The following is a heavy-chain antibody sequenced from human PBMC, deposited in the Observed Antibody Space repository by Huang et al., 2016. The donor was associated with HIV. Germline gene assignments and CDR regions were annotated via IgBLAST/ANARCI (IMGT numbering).Heavy chain of an antibody. J-gene: IGHJ6*03. CDR3: ARGQGGYYYYYMDV. CDR1: GGSFSGYY. CDR2: INHSEST. V-gene: IGHV4-34*01. Sequence: QVQLQKWGAGLLRPSETLSLTCAVYGGSFSGYYGTGIRQPPGKGLEWIGEINHSESTNYNPSLKSRVTNSVDTSRNQFSLTLTSVTAADTAVYYCARGQGGYYYYYMDVWGKGTTVTVSS.